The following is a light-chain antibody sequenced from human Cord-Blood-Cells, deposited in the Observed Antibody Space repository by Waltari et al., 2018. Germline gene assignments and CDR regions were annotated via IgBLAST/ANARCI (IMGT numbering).Light chain of an antibody. J-gene: IGLJ3*02. CDR2: RNN. CDR1: SSNIGSNY. V-gene: IGLV1-47*01. Sequence: QSVLTQPPSPSGTPGQRVTISCSGSSSNIGSNYVYWYQQLPGTAPKLLIYRNNQRPSGVPDRFSGSKSGTSASLAIIGLRSEDEADYYCAAWDDSLSGWVFGGGTKLTVL. CDR3: AAWDDSLSGWV.